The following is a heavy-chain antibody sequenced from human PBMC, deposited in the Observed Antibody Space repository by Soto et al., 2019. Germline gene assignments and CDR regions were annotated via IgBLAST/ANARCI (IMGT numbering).Heavy chain of an antibody. Sequence: PSETLSLTCTVSGGSISSYYWSWIRQPPGKGLEWIGYIYYSGSTNYNPSLKSRVTISVDTSKNQFSLKLSSVTAADTAVYYCARDLIAASGTDYYYGMDVWGQGTTVTAP. D-gene: IGHD6-13*01. CDR2: IYYSGST. J-gene: IGHJ6*02. V-gene: IGHV4-59*01. CDR3: ARDLIAASGTDYYYGMDV. CDR1: GGSISSYY.